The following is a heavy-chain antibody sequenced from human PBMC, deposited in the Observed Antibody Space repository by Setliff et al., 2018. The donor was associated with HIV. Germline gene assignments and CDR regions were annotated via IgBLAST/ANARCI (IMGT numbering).Heavy chain of an antibody. Sequence: ASVKVSCKASGYTFTGKHINWVRQATGQGLEWLGWMDPSSAATGYAQKFQGRVTLTRDTSINTAYMELSSLTSDDTALYFCARTDYDSGKSVLDSWGQGTLVTVSS. D-gene: IGHD3-10*01. CDR2: MDPSSAAT. CDR3: ARTDYDSGKSVLDS. CDR1: GYTFTGKH. V-gene: IGHV1-8*01. J-gene: IGHJ5*01.